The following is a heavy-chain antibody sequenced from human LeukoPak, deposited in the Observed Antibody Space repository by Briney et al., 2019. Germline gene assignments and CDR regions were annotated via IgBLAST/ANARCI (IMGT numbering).Heavy chain of an antibody. CDR1: GFTFSSYG. V-gene: IGHV3-48*01. CDR3: ARAYSGRYQRYYFDC. D-gene: IGHD1-26*01. J-gene: IGHJ4*02. Sequence: SGGSLRLSCAASGFTFSSYGMNWVRQAPGKGLEWLSYISSSSNTIYYADSVRGRFTISRDNGKSSLYLQMNSLRVEDTAVYYCARAYSGRYQRYYFDCWGQGTLVTVSS. CDR2: ISSSSNTI.